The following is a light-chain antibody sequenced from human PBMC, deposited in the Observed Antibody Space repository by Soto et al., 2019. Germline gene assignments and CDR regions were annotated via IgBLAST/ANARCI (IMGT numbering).Light chain of an antibody. CDR1: RSNIGSNA. V-gene: IGLV1-51*01. CDR2: DNN. Sequence: QSVLTQPPSASGTPGQRVTISCSGSRSNIGSNAVNWYQQLPGTAPKLLIYDNNKRPSGIPDRFSGSKSGTSATLGITGLQTGDEADYYCGTWDSSLSVGVFGGGTKVTVL. J-gene: IGLJ2*01. CDR3: GTWDSSLSVGV.